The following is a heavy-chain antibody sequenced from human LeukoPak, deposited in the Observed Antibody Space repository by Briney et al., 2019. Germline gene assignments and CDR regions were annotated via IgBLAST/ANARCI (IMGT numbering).Heavy chain of an antibody. CDR1: GFTFSDYY. Sequence: PGGSQRLSCAASGFTFSDYYMSWIRQAPGKGLEGVSYISSSGSTIYYADSVKGRFTISRDNAKNSLYLQMNSLRAEDTAVYYCASAWYCSSTSCYTEGGFDYWGQGTLVTVSS. V-gene: IGHV3-11*04. D-gene: IGHD2-2*02. CDR3: ASAWYCSSTSCYTEGGFDY. J-gene: IGHJ4*02. CDR2: ISSSGSTI.